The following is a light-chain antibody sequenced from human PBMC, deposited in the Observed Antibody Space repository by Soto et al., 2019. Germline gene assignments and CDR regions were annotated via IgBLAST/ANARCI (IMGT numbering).Light chain of an antibody. CDR3: QQSYSTPPWT. J-gene: IGKJ1*01. Sequence: DIQMTQSPSSLSASVGDRVTITCRASQSISSYLNWYQQKQGKAPKLLIYAASSLQSGVPSRFSCSGSGTDFTLTISSLKTEDCATYYCQQSYSTPPWTFGQGTKVEIK. CDR1: QSISSY. V-gene: IGKV1-39*01. CDR2: AAS.